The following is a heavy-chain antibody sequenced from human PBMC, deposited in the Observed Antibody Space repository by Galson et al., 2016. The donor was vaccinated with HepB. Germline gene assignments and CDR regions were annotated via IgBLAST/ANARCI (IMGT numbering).Heavy chain of an antibody. V-gene: IGHV3-30*18. Sequence: SLRLSCAASGFSFGSYAMHWVRPTPAKGLEWVAVISGDGTNKYYADSVMGRFTISRDNSKNTLYLQMNSLRVDDTAVYYCAKGTTLQVHFGYFDHWGQGTLVTVSS. J-gene: IGHJ4*02. D-gene: IGHD1/OR15-1a*01. CDR2: ISGDGTNK. CDR3: AKGTTLQVHFGYFDH. CDR1: GFSFGSYA.